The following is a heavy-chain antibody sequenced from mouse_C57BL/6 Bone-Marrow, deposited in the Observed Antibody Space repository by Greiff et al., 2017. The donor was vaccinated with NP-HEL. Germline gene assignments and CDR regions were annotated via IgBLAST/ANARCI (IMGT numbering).Heavy chain of an antibody. Sequence: EVQVVESGGGLVKPGGSLKLSCAASGFTFSDYGMHWVRQAPEKGLEWVAYISSGSSTIYYADTVKGRFTISRDNDKNTLFLQMTSLRSEDTDMYYCARPSYYDYGTYFDYWGQGTTLTVSS. CDR1: GFTFSDYG. J-gene: IGHJ2*01. CDR3: ARPSYYDYGTYFDY. V-gene: IGHV5-17*01. CDR2: ISSGSSTI. D-gene: IGHD2-4*01.